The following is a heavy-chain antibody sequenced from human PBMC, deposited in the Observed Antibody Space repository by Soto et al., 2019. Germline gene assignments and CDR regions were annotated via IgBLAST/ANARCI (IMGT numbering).Heavy chain of an antibody. CDR1: GFTFSDYY. J-gene: IGHJ3*02. Sequence: QVQLVESGGGLVKPGGSLRLSCAASGFTFSDYYMNWIRQAPGQGLEWVSYISISGSTIYYADSVKGRFTISRDNAKNSLYTQMNSLTAEDTAVCYCARVGYDDSSGFLGAFDTWGQGTMVTVSS. V-gene: IGHV3-11*01. CDR3: ARVGYDDSSGFLGAFDT. D-gene: IGHD3-22*01. CDR2: ISISGSTI.